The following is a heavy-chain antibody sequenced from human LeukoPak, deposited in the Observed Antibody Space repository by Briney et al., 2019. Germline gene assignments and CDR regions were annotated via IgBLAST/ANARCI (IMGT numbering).Heavy chain of an antibody. D-gene: IGHD3-16*02. CDR1: GFTFSSYA. V-gene: IGHV3-30-3*01. CDR3: ARDLSSAGDY. Sequence: GGSLRLSCAASGFTFSSYAMHWVRQAPGKGLEWVAVISYDGSNKYYADSVKGRFTISRENSKNTLYLQMNSLRAEDTAVYYCARDLSSAGDYWGQGTLVTVSS. CDR2: ISYDGSNK. J-gene: IGHJ4*02.